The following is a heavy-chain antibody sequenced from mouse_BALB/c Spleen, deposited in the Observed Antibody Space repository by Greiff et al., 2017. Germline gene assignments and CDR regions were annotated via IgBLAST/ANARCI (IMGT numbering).Heavy chain of an antibody. CDR3: ARRYGGNAMDY. CDR1: GFSLSRYS. D-gene: IGHD1-1*01. Sequence: VQWVESGPGLVAPSQSLSLTCTVSGFSLSRYSVYWVRQPPGKGLEWLGMIWGGGSTDYNSDIKYRLSISKDNSKSQVFLQMNSRQTDDTTMYYYARRYGGNAMDYWGQGTSVTVSA. CDR2: IWGGGST. J-gene: IGHJ4*01. V-gene: IGHV2-6-4*01.